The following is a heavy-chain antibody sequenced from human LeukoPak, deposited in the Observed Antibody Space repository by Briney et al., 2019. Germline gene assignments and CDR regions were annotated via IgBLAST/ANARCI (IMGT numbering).Heavy chain of an antibody. J-gene: IGHJ5*02. D-gene: IGHD5-12*01. CDR3: ARDPVDIVATRSWFDP. V-gene: IGHV1-2*02. Sequence: ASVKLSFKASGYTFTVYYMHWVRQAPGQGHEWMGWINPNSGGTNYAQKYQGRVTMTRDTSISTAYMELSRLRSDDTAVYYCARDPVDIVATRSWFDPWGQGTLVTVSS. CDR1: GYTFTVYY. CDR2: INPNSGGT.